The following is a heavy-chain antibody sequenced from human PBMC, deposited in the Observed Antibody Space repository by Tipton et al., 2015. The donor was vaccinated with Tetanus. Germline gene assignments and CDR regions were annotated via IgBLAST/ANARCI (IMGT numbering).Heavy chain of an antibody. CDR2: ISHSGST. Sequence: TLSLTCTVSGGSIRSNTLHYWGWIRQPPGKGLEWIGQISHSGSTYYNPSLKSRVTISVDTSKNQFSLKLSSVTAADTAVYYCARGGLTPYEKDYWGQGTLVTVSS. CDR3: ARGGLTPYEKDY. V-gene: IGHV4-31*03. D-gene: IGHD3-3*01. J-gene: IGHJ4*02. CDR1: GGSIRSNTLHY.